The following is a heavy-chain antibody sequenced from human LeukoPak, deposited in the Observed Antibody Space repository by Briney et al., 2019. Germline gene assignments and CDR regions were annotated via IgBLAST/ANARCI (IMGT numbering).Heavy chain of an antibody. J-gene: IGHJ4*02. CDR3: ASSVVVITAEDY. D-gene: IGHD3-22*01. Sequence: SETLSLTCAVYGGSFSGYYWSWIRQPPGKGLEWIGEINHSGSTNYNPSLKSRVTISVDTSKNQFSLKLSSVTAADTAVYYCASSVVVITAEDYWGQGTLVTVSS. V-gene: IGHV4-34*01. CDR2: INHSGST. CDR1: GGSFSGYY.